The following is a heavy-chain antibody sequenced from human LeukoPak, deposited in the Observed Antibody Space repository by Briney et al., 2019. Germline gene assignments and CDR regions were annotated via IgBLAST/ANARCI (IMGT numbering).Heavy chain of an antibody. Sequence: PGGSLRLSCVASGFTFSTYWMSWVRQAPGKGLEWVASIKQDGSEKYYVDSVKGRLTISRDNAKNSLYLQMNSLRAEDTAVYYCARLIRPYFDYWGQGTLVTVSS. V-gene: IGHV3-7*05. CDR3: ARLIRPYFDY. J-gene: IGHJ4*02. CDR2: IKQDGSEK. CDR1: GFTFSTYW.